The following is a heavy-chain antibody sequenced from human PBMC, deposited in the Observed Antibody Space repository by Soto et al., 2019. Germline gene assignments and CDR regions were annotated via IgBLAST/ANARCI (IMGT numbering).Heavy chain of an antibody. CDR3: ASPLVTAPHDAFDI. Sequence: SETLSLTCTVSGGSISSSSYYWGWIRQPPGKGLEWIGSIYYSGSTYYNPSLKSRVTISVDTSKNQFSLKLSSVTAADTAVYYCASPLVTAPHDAFDIWGQGTMVTVS. CDR1: GGSISSSSYY. D-gene: IGHD2-21*02. J-gene: IGHJ3*02. CDR2: IYYSGST. V-gene: IGHV4-39*01.